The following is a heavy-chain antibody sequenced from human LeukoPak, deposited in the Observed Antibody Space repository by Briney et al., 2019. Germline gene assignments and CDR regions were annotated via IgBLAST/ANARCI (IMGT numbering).Heavy chain of an antibody. CDR1: GFTFISYE. Sequence: GSLRLPCSASGFTFISYEMNWVRQAPGKGLEWVSYISSSGSTIYYADSVKGRFTISRDNAKNSLYLQMNSLRAEDTAVYYCAELGITMIGGVWGKGTTVTISS. D-gene: IGHD3-10*02. CDR2: ISSSGSTI. CDR3: AELGITMIGGV. V-gene: IGHV3-48*03. J-gene: IGHJ6*04.